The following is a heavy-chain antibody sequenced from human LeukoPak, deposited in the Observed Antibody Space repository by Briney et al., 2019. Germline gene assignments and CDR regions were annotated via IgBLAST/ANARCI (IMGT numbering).Heavy chain of an antibody. Sequence: GGSLRLSCAASGFTFSSYWMSWVRQAPGKGLEWVANLKQDGSEKYYVDSVKGRFTISRDNAKNSLYLQMNSLRAEDTAGYYCARAGDYDYGDYQDYWGQGTLVTVSS. CDR3: ARAGDYDYGDYQDY. D-gene: IGHD4-17*01. CDR2: LKQDGSEK. V-gene: IGHV3-7*05. J-gene: IGHJ4*02. CDR1: GFTFSSYW.